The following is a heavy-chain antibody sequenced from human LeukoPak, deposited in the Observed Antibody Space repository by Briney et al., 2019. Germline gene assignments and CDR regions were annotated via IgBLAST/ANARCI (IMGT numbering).Heavy chain of an antibody. CDR3: ASGYTKDYYYMDV. V-gene: IGHV3-21*01. D-gene: IGHD6-13*01. CDR2: ISSSSSYI. Sequence: GGSLRLPCAASGFTFSSYSMNWVRQAPGKGLEWVSSISSSSSYIYYADSVKGRFTISRDNAKNSLYLQMNSLRAEDTAVYYCASGYTKDYYYMDVWGKGTTVTVSS. CDR1: GFTFSSYS. J-gene: IGHJ6*03.